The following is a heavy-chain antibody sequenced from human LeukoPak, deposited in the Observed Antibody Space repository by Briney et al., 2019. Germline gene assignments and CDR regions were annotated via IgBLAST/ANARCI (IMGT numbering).Heavy chain of an antibody. V-gene: IGHV1-18*01. CDR2: IGAYNGNT. Sequence: ASVKVSCKASGYTFTSYGISWVRQAPGQGLEWMGWIGAYNGNTNYAQKLQGRVTMTTDTSTSTAYMELRSLRSDDTAVYYCARVPIFGVVNHYFDYWGQGTLVTVSS. CDR3: ARVPIFGVVNHYFDY. J-gene: IGHJ4*02. CDR1: GYTFTSYG. D-gene: IGHD3-3*01.